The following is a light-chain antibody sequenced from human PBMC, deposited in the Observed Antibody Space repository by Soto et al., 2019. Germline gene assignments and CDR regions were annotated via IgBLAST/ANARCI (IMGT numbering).Light chain of an antibody. CDR3: QQYGSSPLVT. V-gene: IGKV3-20*01. Sequence: EIVLTQSPGTLSLSPGERATLSCRASQSVSSSYLAWYQQKPGQAPRLLIYGTSSRATGIPDRFSGSGSGTDFTLTISGLKPEDFAVYYCQQYGSSPLVTFGQGTRLEIK. CDR2: GTS. CDR1: QSVSSSY. J-gene: IGKJ5*01.